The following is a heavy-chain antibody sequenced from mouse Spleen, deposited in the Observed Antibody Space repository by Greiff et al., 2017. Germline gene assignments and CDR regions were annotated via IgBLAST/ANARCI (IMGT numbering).Heavy chain of an antibody. V-gene: IGHV1-82*01. D-gene: IGHD2-3*01. CDR2: IYPGDGDT. J-gene: IGHJ3*01. Sequence: VKLQESGPELVKPGASVKISCKASGYAFSSSWMNWVKQRPGKGLEWIGRIYPGDGDTNYNGKFKGKATLTADKSSSTAYMQLSSLTSEDSAVYFCARGGDGYYFAYWGQGTLVTVSA. CDR3: ARGGDGYYFAY. CDR1: GYAFSSSW.